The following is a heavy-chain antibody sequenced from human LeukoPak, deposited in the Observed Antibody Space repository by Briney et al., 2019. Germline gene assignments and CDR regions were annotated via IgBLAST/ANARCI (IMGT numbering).Heavy chain of an antibody. J-gene: IGHJ4*02. Sequence: GASVTVSCKASGYTCTGYYMHWVRQAPGQGLEWMGWINPNSGGTNYAQKFQGRVTMTRDTSISTAYMELSRLRSDDTAVYYCARDKEAGTTLHFDYWGQGTLVTVSS. V-gene: IGHV1-2*02. CDR1: GYTCTGYY. CDR2: INPNSGGT. D-gene: IGHD1-7*01. CDR3: ARDKEAGTTLHFDY.